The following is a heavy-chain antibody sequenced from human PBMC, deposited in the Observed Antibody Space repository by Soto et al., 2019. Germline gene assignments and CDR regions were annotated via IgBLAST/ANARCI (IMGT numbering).Heavy chain of an antibody. Sequence: SVTMSLTCRDAAGTIGKSSDYWGWIRTPPGKGLEWVGSINYSGSTYYNASLKSRITISVDTSRNQFSLKLTSVTAADTAVYYCAFQSAMVAFQIGGQGTVGT. D-gene: IGHD5-18*01. CDR2: INYSGST. V-gene: IGHV4-39*01. CDR3: AFQSAMVAFQI. J-gene: IGHJ3*02. CDR1: AGTIGKSSDY.